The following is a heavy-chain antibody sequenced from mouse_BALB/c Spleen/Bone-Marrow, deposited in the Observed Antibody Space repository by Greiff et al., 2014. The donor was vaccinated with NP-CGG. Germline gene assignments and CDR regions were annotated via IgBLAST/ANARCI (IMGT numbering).Heavy chain of an antibody. CDR2: IWAGGAT. J-gene: IGHJ2*01. D-gene: IGHD2-3*01. Sequence: VQRVESGPGLVAPSQSLTITCTVSGFSLASYGIHWVRQSPGKGLEWLGVIWAGGATNYNSALMSRLSISKDNSKSQVFLKMNSLQIDDTAMFYCTREREGDGYYDFDYWGQGTIFTVSS. V-gene: IGHV2-9*02. CDR3: TREREGDGYYDFDY. CDR1: GFSLASYG.